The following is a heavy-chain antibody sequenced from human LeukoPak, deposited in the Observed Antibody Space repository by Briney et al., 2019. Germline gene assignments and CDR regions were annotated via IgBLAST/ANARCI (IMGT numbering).Heavy chain of an antibody. V-gene: IGHV4-59*01. CDR1: GASISFYY. CDR3: ASADDYYDSSAYYPY. CDR2: IYSSGTS. Sequence: SETLSLTCTVSGASISFYYWSWIRQPPGKGLEWTGYIYSSGTSNHNPSLKSRVTISVDTSMNQFTLKLTSVTAADTAVYFCASADDYYDSSAYYPYWGQGTLVTVSS. J-gene: IGHJ4*02. D-gene: IGHD3-22*01.